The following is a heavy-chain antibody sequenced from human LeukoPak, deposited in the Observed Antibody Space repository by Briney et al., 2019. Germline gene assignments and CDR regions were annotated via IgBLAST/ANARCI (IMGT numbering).Heavy chain of an antibody. D-gene: IGHD6-19*01. CDR2: INQDGSEK. J-gene: IGHJ4*02. CDR1: GFTFSNYW. CDR3: ARTYSSFDY. Sequence: TGGSLTLSCAASGFTFSNYWMSWVRQAPGKGLEWVANINQDGSEKYYVDSVKGRFTISRDNAKTTLYLQMNSLRAEDTAVYYCARTYSSFDYWGQGALVTVSS. V-gene: IGHV3-7*04.